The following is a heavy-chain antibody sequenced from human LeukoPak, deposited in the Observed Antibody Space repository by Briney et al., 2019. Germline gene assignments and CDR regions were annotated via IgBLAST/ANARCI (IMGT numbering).Heavy chain of an antibody. CDR3: ARSDGSSSQPPAIDY. J-gene: IGHJ4*02. CDR1: GGSISSYY. Sequence: PSETLSLTCTVSGGSISSYYWSWIRQPPGKGLEWIGYIYYSGSTNYNPSLKSRVTISVDTSKNQFSLKLSSVTAADTVVYYCARSDGSSSQPPAIDYWGQGTLVTVSS. V-gene: IGHV4-59*01. D-gene: IGHD6-13*01. CDR2: IYYSGST.